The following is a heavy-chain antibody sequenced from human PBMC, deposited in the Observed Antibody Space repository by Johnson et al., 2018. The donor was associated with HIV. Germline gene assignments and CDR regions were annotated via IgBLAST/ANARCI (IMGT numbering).Heavy chain of an antibody. D-gene: IGHD6-6*01. CDR3: ARHSTSSTMGAFDI. Sequence: VQLVESGGGVVQPGGSLRLSCAVSGFTFSSYAMSWVRQAPGKGLEWVSAISGSGGSTYYADSVKGRFTISSDNSKNTLYLQMNSLRAEDTAVYYCARHSTSSTMGAFDIWGQGTMVTVSS. CDR2: ISGSGGST. CDR1: GFTFSSYA. J-gene: IGHJ3*02. V-gene: IGHV3-23*04.